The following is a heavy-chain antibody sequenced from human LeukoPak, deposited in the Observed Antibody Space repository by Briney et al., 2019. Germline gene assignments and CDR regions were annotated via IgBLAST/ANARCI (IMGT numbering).Heavy chain of an antibody. CDR1: GGTFSSSA. D-gene: IGHD5-24*01. Sequence: SVKVSCKASGGTFSSSAISWVRQAPGQGLEWMGGIIPIFGTANYAQKFQGRVTITADESTSTAYMELSSLRSEDTAVYYCAREVEPLYYYYYMDVWGKGTTVTVSS. CDR3: AREVEPLYYYYYMDV. J-gene: IGHJ6*03. V-gene: IGHV1-69*13. CDR2: IIPIFGTA.